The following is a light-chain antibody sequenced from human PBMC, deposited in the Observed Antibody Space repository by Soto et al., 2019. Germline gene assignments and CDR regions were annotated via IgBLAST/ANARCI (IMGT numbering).Light chain of an antibody. Sequence: QSALTQPASVSGSPGQSITISCTGSSSDVGTYDLVSWYQHHPGAAPKLMIYEATRRPSGISNRFSGSKSGNTASLTISGLQAEDEAYYYCCSFAGSNSWVFGGGTQLTVL. V-gene: IGLV2-23*01. CDR3: CSFAGSNSWV. CDR1: SSDVGTYDL. J-gene: IGLJ3*02. CDR2: EAT.